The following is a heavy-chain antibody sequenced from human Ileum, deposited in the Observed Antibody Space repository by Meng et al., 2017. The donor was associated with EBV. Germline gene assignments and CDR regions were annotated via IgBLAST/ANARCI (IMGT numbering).Heavy chain of an antibody. D-gene: IGHD6-13*01. CDR1: GYTFTSYY. CDR2: INPSGGAT. J-gene: IGHJ4*02. V-gene: IGHV1-46*01. Sequence: QGQLVQVEAEVKKPGASVKVSCKASGYTFTSYYLHWVRQAPGQGLEWMGLINPSGGATNFAQKFQGRVTITRDTSTGTVYMALSSLTSEDTAVYYCARAGGRLAAGFVQKYFDYWGQGTLVTVSS. CDR3: ARAGGRLAAGFVQKYFDY.